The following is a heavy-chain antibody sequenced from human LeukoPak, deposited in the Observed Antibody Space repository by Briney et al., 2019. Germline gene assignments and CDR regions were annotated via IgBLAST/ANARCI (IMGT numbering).Heavy chain of an antibody. J-gene: IGHJ6*03. V-gene: IGHV3-74*01. Sequence: GGSLRLSCAASGFTFSSYWMHWVRQAPGKGLVWVSRIKGDGSSTSYADSVKGRFTISRDNAKNSLYLQMNSLRAEDTAVYYCARKGGATTYGYYYYYMDVRGKGTTVTISS. CDR2: IKGDGSST. CDR3: ARKGGATTYGYYYYYMDV. D-gene: IGHD1-26*01. CDR1: GFTFSSYW.